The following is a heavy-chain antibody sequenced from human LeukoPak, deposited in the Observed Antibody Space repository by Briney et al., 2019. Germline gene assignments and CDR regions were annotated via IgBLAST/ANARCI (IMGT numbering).Heavy chain of an antibody. CDR2: IYYSGST. CDR1: GGSISSSSYY. D-gene: IGHD3-9*01. Sequence: PSETLSLTCTVSGGSISSSSYYWGWIRQPPGKGLEWIGSIYYSGSTYYNPSLKSRVTISVDTSKNQFSLKLSSVTVADTAVYYCARHSNHYDILTGPGFDYWGQGTLVTVSS. V-gene: IGHV4-39*01. CDR3: ARHSNHYDILTGPGFDY. J-gene: IGHJ4*02.